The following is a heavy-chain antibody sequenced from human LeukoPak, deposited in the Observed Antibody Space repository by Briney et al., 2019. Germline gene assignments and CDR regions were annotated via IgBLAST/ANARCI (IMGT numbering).Heavy chain of an antibody. V-gene: IGHV1-69*05. CDR3: ASLYSSSWYYFDY. D-gene: IGHD6-13*01. CDR2: IIPIFGTA. Sequence: SEKVSCTASGGTFSSYAISWVRQAPRQGFEWMGGIIPIFGTANYAQKFQGRVTITTDESTSTAYMELSSLRSEDTAVYYCASLYSSSWYYFDYWGQGTLVTVSS. J-gene: IGHJ4*02. CDR1: GGTFSSYA.